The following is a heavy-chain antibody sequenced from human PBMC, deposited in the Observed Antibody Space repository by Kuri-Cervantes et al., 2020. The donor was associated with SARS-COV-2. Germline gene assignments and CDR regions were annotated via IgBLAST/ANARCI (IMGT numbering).Heavy chain of an antibody. Sequence: LPLTCAASGFTFSSYGMHWVRQAPGKGLEWVSAISGSGGSTYYADSVKGRFTISRDNSKNTLYLQMNSLRAEDTAVYYCAKREQYSSSWGDVDYWGQGTLVTVSS. CDR3: AKREQYSSSWGDVDY. CDR1: GFTFSSYG. CDR2: ISGSGGST. V-gene: IGHV3-23*01. D-gene: IGHD6-13*01. J-gene: IGHJ4*02.